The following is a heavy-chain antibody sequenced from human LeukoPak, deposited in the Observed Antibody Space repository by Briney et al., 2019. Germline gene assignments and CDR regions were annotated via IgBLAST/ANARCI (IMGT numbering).Heavy chain of an antibody. CDR1: DGSISGYY. Sequence: PSETLSLTCTVSDGSISGYYWSWIRQPPGKGLEWIGYIYDDSGSTNYNPSLKSRVTISIDTSKNQFSLKLSSVTAADTAVYYCARETSPATLRVWGQGTLVTVSS. CDR3: ARETSPATLRV. J-gene: IGHJ4*02. D-gene: IGHD2/OR15-2a*01. CDR2: IYDDSGST. V-gene: IGHV4-59*01.